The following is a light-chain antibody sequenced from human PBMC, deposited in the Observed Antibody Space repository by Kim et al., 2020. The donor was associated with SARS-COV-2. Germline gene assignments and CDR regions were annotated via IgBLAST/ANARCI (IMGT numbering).Light chain of an antibody. CDR1: QLLSHNY. CDR3: QHYGSSPQT. J-gene: IGKJ1*01. V-gene: IGKV3-20*01. Sequence: PPAESPTLPCRASQLLSHNYFAWFQQKPGQAPRLLIYGASTRATGVPERFSGSGSGTDFSLTINRLEPEDFGVYYCQHYGSSPQTFGQGTKVDIK. CDR2: GAS.